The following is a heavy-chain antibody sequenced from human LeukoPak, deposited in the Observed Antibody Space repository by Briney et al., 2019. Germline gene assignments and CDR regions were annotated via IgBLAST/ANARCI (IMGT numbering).Heavy chain of an antibody. CDR1: GYTFTSYG. V-gene: IGHV1-18*01. J-gene: IGHJ4*02. CDR3: ARGYCSGGSCYSGY. CDR2: ISAYDGNT. D-gene: IGHD2-15*01. Sequence: ASVKVSCKASGYTFTSYGISWVRQAPGQGLEWMGWISAYDGNTNYAQKLQGRVTMTTDTSTSTAYMELRSLRSDDTAVYYCARGYCSGGSCYSGYWGQGTLVTVSS.